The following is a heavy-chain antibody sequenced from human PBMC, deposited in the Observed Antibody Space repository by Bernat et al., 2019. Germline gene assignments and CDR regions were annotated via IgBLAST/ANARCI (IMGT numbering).Heavy chain of an antibody. CDR3: ARGTSTSAPYMDV. V-gene: IGHV3-11*05. CDR1: GFTFSDYY. Sequence: QVQLVESGGGLVKPGGSLRLSCAASGFTFSDYYMSWIRQAPGKGLDRVSYISSSSSYTNYADSVKGRFTISRDNAKNSLYLQMSSLRAEDTAVYYCARGTSTSAPYMDVWGKGTTVTVSS. J-gene: IGHJ6*03. CDR2: ISSSSSYT.